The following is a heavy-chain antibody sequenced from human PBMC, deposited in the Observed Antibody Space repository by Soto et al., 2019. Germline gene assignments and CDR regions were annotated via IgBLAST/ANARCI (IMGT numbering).Heavy chain of an antibody. Sequence: QVHLVESGGGVVQPVMSLRLSCTASGFSFSTYGMHWVRQAPGKGLEWVAVIWYDGTHEYYADSVKGRFTISRDNSKNALYLQVNSLRAEDRAVYYCARVRSGYYPTLCYWGQGTLVTVSS. V-gene: IGHV3-33*01. CDR1: GFSFSTYG. CDR2: IWYDGTHE. CDR3: ARVRSGYYPTLCY. D-gene: IGHD3-22*01. J-gene: IGHJ4*02.